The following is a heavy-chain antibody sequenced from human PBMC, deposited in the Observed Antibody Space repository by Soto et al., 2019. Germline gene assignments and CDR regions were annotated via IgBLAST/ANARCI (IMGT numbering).Heavy chain of an antibody. D-gene: IGHD3-9*01. CDR3: ARDAVYSDILTGSPRGHGMDV. J-gene: IGHJ6*02. Sequence: EVQLVETGGGLIQPGGSLRLSCEVTGFSVSYNSMTWVRQAPGEGLEWVSVIYSGGSTYYADSVKGRFTISRDASKKMVYLKMNSRRTEDTAVYYCARDAVYSDILTGSPRGHGMDVWGQGTTVTVSS. CDR1: GFSVSYNS. CDR2: IYSGGST. V-gene: IGHV3-53*02.